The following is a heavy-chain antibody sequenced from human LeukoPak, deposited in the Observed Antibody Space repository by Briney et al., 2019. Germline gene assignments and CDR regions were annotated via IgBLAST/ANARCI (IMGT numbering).Heavy chain of an antibody. CDR3: ARAFGSGSYSF. V-gene: IGHV3-48*03. D-gene: IGHD3-10*01. CDR1: GFTSSSYE. Sequence: PGGSLRPSSPPSGFTSSSYEMNWVRQAPGKGREWVSYISSSGSTKYYADSVKGRITISRDNAKKSMYLQMNSLRAEDTAVYYCARAFGSGSYSFWGQGTLVSVSS. CDR2: ISSSGSTK. J-gene: IGHJ4*02.